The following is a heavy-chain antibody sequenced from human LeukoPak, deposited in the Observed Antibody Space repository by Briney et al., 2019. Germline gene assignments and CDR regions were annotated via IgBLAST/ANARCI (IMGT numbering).Heavy chain of an antibody. V-gene: IGHV3-74*01. J-gene: IGHJ4*02. CDR1: GFTFSTYA. D-gene: IGHD3-16*02. Sequence: GRSLRLSCAASGFTFSTYAMHWVRQAPGKGLVWVSRINSDGSSTSYADSVKGRFTISRDNAKNTLYLQMNSLRAEDTAVYYCARLSDSQNPFDYWGQGTLDTVSS. CDR2: INSDGSST. CDR3: ARLSDSQNPFDY.